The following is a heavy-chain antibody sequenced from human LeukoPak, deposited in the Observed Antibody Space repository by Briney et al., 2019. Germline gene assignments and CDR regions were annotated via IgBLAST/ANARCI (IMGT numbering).Heavy chain of an antibody. CDR2: IYYSGST. CDR3: ARVTMVRGLGYSYYYMDV. Sequence: PSETLSLTCTVSGGSISSYYWSWIRQPPGKGLEWIGYIYYSGSTNYNPSLKSRVTISVDTSKNQYSLKLSSVTAADPAVYYCARVTMVRGLGYSYYYMDVWGKGTTVTVSS. V-gene: IGHV4-59*01. CDR1: GGSISSYY. D-gene: IGHD3-10*01. J-gene: IGHJ6*03.